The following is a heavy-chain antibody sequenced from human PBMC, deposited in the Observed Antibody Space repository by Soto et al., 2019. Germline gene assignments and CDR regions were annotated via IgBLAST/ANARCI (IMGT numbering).Heavy chain of an antibody. CDR1: GFSLTTGKMG. CDR2: IFSDNER. Sequence: QVTLKESGPALVKPTETLTLTCTVSGFSLTTGKMGVSWIRQPPGKALEWLAHIFSDNERSYSTSLQGRLTISKDTSGSQVVLSMTNVDPVDTATYYCARMTVDSYQFYYAMDVWGQGTTVTVSS. V-gene: IGHV2-26*01. J-gene: IGHJ6*02. D-gene: IGHD3-9*01. CDR3: ARMTVDSYQFYYAMDV.